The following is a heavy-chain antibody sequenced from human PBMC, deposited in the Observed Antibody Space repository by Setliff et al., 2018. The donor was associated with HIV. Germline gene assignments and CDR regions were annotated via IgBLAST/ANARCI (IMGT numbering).Heavy chain of an antibody. V-gene: IGHV4-59*02. CDR2: LYYSGNT. Sequence: KPSETLSLTCTVSGASVNSHYWAWIRQPPGKGLEWIGSLYYSGNTNYNPSLKSRVNISADTSKNQFSLKLRSVTAADTAVYYCAGVLSSGYYDGPWGQGTLVTVSS. D-gene: IGHD3-22*01. J-gene: IGHJ5*02. CDR3: AGVLSSGYYDGP. CDR1: GASVNSHY.